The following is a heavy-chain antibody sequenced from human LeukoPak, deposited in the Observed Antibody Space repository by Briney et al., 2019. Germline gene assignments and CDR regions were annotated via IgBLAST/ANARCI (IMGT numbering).Heavy chain of an antibody. D-gene: IGHD5-18*01. CDR2: IYASGST. J-gene: IGHJ4*02. Sequence: PSQTLSLTCTVSGGSISSGSYYWSWIRQPAGKGLEWIGHIYASGSTNYNPSLKSRVTMSVDTSKNQFSLKLSSVTAADTAVYYCARSRGYSDYWGQGTLVTVSS. CDR1: GGSISSGSYY. CDR3: ARSRGYSDY. V-gene: IGHV4-61*09.